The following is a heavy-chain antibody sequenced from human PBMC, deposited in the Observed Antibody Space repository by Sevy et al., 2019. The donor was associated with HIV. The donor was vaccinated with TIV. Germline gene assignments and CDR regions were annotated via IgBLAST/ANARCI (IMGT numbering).Heavy chain of an antibody. Sequence: SETLSLTCTVSGGSISSGGYYWSWIRQHPGKGRVGIGYIYYSGSTYYDPSLKRRVTISVDTSKNQYSLKLSPVTAADTAVYYCARGIAMFVVVYFDYWGQGTLVTVSS. CDR1: GGSISSGGYY. D-gene: IGHD3-3*01. V-gene: IGHV4-31*03. CDR2: IYYSGST. J-gene: IGHJ4*02. CDR3: ARGIAMFVVVYFDY.